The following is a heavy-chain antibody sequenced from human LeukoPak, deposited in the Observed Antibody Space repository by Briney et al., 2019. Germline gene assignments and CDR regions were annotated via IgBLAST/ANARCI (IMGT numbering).Heavy chain of an antibody. Sequence: PGGSLRLSCSASGFVFSIYTMYWVRQAPGKGPEYVSTISGSGNGGSIYYADSVKGRFTISRDNAKNSLYLQMNSLRAEDTAVYYCARGAEYYYDSSGYFPFDYWGQGTLVTVSS. CDR1: GFVFSIYT. CDR2: ISGSGNGGSI. D-gene: IGHD3-22*01. V-gene: IGHV3-64*04. CDR3: ARGAEYYYDSSGYFPFDY. J-gene: IGHJ4*02.